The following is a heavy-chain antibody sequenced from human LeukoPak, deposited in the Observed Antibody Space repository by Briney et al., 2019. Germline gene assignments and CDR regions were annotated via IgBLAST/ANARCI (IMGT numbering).Heavy chain of an antibody. CDR1: GFTFSSYS. V-gene: IGHV3-21*01. CDR3: SREGAVLVPADGWFNP. CDR2: ISSSSSYI. Sequence: GGSLRLSCAASGFTFSSYSMNWVRQAPGKGLEWVSSISSSSSYIYYADSVKGRFTISRDNAKNSLYLQMNSLRAEDTAAYYCSREGAVLVPADGWFNPWGQGTLVTVSS. J-gene: IGHJ5*02. D-gene: IGHD2-2*01.